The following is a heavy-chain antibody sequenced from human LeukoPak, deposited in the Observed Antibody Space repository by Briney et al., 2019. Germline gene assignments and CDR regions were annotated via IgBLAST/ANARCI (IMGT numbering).Heavy chain of an antibody. V-gene: IGHV4-34*01. CDR3: AGGRQEDSMIVVVVTAVFYHLDV. Sequence: RPSETLSLTCAVYGGSFSGYYWSWIRQAPGKGLEWIGEINSSGSISYNPSLKSRLTISVDASKNQFSLNLSSLTAADTAVSYCAGGRQEDSMIVVVVTAVFYHLDVWGKGTTLTV. CDR2: INSSGSI. D-gene: IGHD3-22*01. CDR1: GGSFSGYY. J-gene: IGHJ6*03.